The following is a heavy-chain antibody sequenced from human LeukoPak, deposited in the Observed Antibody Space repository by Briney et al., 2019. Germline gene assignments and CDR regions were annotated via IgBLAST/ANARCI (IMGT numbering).Heavy chain of an antibody. Sequence: ASVTVSCKASGYTFTSNGITWVRQAPGQGREGMGWISPYKGQTNYAQSLQGRLAMNTDTSTSTAYMEMRSLRSDDTAVYYCARRSGSGSYIDYWGQGTLVTVSS. CDR3: ARRSGSGSYIDY. CDR2: ISPYKGQT. V-gene: IGHV1-18*01. D-gene: IGHD3-10*01. J-gene: IGHJ4*02. CDR1: GYTFTSNG.